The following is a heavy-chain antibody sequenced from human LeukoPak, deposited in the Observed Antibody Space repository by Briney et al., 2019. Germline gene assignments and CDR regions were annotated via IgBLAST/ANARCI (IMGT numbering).Heavy chain of an antibody. D-gene: IGHD3-3*01. CDR2: ISYSGTT. CDR1: GGSISSYY. CDR3: VLKGDFWSI. Sequence: SETLSLTCTVSGGSISSYYWSWIRQPPGKGLEWIGYISYSGTTNYNPSLKSRVTISVDTSKNHFSLKLSSVTAADTAVYYCVLKGDFWSIWGQGTLVTVSS. V-gene: IGHV4-59*01. J-gene: IGHJ4*02.